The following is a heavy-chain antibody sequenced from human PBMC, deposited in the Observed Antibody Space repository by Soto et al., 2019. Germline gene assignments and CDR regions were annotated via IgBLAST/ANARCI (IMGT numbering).Heavy chain of an antibody. Sequence: GGSLRLSCAASGFIFIDYYIHWIRRAPGKGLEWISYISGNGEIIQYAASARGRFTISRDNAENSVYLEMDRLRAEDTALYYCARDVDADFRTDFDYWGRGTLVTVSS. D-gene: IGHD4-17*01. CDR2: ISGNGEII. CDR1: GFIFIDYY. V-gene: IGHV3-11*01. CDR3: ARDVDADFRTDFDY. J-gene: IGHJ4*02.